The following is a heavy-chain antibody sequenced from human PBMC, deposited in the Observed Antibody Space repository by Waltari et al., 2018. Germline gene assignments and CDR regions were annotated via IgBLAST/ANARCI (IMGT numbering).Heavy chain of an antibody. Sequence: EVQLVESGGGLVQPGGSLRLSCAASGFTFSIYWMSWVRQAPGKGLEWVANIKQDGSEKYYVDSVKGRFTISRDNAKNSLYLQMNSLRAEDTAVYYCISSGWFDYWGQGTLVTVSS. V-gene: IGHV3-7*01. CDR3: ISSGWFDY. CDR2: IKQDGSEK. CDR1: GFTFSIYW. J-gene: IGHJ4*02. D-gene: IGHD6-19*01.